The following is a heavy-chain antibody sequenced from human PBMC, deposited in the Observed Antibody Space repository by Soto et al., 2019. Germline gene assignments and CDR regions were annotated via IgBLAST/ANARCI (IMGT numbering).Heavy chain of an antibody. Sequence: SETLSLTCTFYGGSIMSGDSYGSWIRQPPGKGLEWIGYTYYSGSTYYNPSLKSRVTISLDTSKNQFSLNLSSVTAADTAVYYCARTHYSDRSGTDYWGQGTLVTVSS. D-gene: IGHD3-22*01. CDR3: ARTHYSDRSGTDY. J-gene: IGHJ4*02. V-gene: IGHV4-30-4*01. CDR1: GGSIMSGDSY. CDR2: TYYSGST.